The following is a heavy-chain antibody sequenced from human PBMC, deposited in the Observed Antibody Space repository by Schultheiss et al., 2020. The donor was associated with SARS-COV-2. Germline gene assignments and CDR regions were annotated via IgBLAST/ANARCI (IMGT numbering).Heavy chain of an antibody. CDR3: ARHQRGVIPEPFDY. CDR2: IHPRDSDT. V-gene: IGHV5-51*01. Sequence: GESLKISCKGSGYSFTSYWIGWVRQMPGKGLEWMGNIHPRDSDTRYSPSFQGQVTISADKSISTAYLQWSSLKASDTAMYYCARHQRGVIPEPFDYWGQGTLVTVSS. CDR1: GYSFTSYW. D-gene: IGHD3-10*01. J-gene: IGHJ4*02.